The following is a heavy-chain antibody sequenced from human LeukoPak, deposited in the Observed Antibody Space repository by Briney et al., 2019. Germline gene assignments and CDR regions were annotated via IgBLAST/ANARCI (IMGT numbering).Heavy chain of an antibody. Sequence: GGSLRLSCAASGFTASSNYMSWVRQAPGKGLEWVSVIYSGGSTYYADSVKGRFTISRDNSKNTLYLQMNSLRAEDTAVYYCARDRTLLRVTIFGVVKTYYGMDVWGQGTTVTVSS. D-gene: IGHD3-3*01. CDR1: GFTASSNY. CDR2: IYSGGST. J-gene: IGHJ6*02. V-gene: IGHV3-53*01. CDR3: ARDRTLLRVTIFGVVKTYYGMDV.